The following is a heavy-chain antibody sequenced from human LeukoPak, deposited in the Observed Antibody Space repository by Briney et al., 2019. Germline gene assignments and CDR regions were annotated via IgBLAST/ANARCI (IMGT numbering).Heavy chain of an antibody. CDR2: IQFDGNNE. CDR3: AKPTSGTAPRPLDY. Sequence: GGSLRLSCAASGFTFSKYGMYWVRQAPGKGLEWVTYIQFDGNNEYYTDSVKGRFTISRDNSKNTLFLQMNSLRPEDAAVYYCAKPTSGTAPRPLDYWGRGTLVTVSS. J-gene: IGHJ4*02. D-gene: IGHD1-26*01. V-gene: IGHV3-30*02. CDR1: GFTFSKYG.